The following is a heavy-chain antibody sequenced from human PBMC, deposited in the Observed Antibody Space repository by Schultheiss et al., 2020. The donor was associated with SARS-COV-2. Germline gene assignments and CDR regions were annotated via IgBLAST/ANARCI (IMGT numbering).Heavy chain of an antibody. V-gene: IGHV5-51*01. CDR1: GFSFITHG. Sequence: GESLKISCKGSGFSFITHGIGWVRQMPGKGLEWVGVIYPGDSEIRYSPSFQGQVTISADKSTSTAYLQWGSLKASDTATYYCARHVLWVARRLDEGMDVWGQGTTVTVSS. CDR2: IYPGDSEI. J-gene: IGHJ6*02. CDR3: ARHVLWVARRLDEGMDV. D-gene: IGHD3-16*01.